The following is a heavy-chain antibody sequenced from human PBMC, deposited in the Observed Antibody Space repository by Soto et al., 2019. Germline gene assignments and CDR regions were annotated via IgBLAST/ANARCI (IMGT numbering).Heavy chain of an antibody. J-gene: IGHJ4*02. V-gene: IGHV2-5*02. Sequence: SGPTLVNPTQTLTLTCSFSGFSLTTREVGVGWIRQPPGKALEWLALIYWDDDKRYNPSLKSRLAITKDTSKNQVVLTMTNMDPVDTATYYCARNAEYYTSAHYRNWGQGTLVTVSS. D-gene: IGHD3-22*01. CDR2: IYWDDDK. CDR3: ARNAEYYTSAHYRN. CDR1: GFSLTTREVG.